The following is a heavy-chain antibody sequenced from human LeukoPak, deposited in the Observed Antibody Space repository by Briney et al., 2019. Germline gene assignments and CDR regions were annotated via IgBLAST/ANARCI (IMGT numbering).Heavy chain of an antibody. J-gene: IGHJ4*02. D-gene: IGHD1-26*01. CDR2: ISYDGSNK. CDR1: GFTFSSYA. Sequence: PGGSLRLSCAASGFTFSSYAMHWVRQAPGKGLEWVAVISYDGSNKYYAGSVKGRFTISRDNSKNTLYLQMNSLRAEDTAVYYCARTGSLDYWGQGTLVTVSS. CDR3: ARTGSLDY. V-gene: IGHV3-30-3*01.